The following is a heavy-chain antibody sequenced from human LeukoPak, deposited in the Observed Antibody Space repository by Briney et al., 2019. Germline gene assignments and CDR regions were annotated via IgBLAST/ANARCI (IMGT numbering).Heavy chain of an antibody. V-gene: IGHV3-23*01. J-gene: IGHJ4*02. Sequence: GGSLRLSCAASGSTFSSFAMSWVRQAPGKGLEWVSAISYSGGSTYYADSVKGRFTISRDNSKNTLYLQMNSLRAEDTAVYHCARDRGDNFDYWGQGTLVTVSS. D-gene: IGHD7-27*01. CDR1: GSTFSSFA. CDR2: ISYSGGST. CDR3: ARDRGDNFDY.